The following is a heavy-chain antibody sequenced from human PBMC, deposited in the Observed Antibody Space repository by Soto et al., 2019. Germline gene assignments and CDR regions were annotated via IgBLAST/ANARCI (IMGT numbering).Heavy chain of an antibody. Sequence: EVQLLESGGDLVQPGGSLRLSCAASGFTFSSYAMSWVRQAPGKGLEWVSAISGSGGSTYYADSVKGRFTISRDNSKNPLYLQMNSLRAEDTAVYYCAKSPIAELWLRIAVGHYFDYWGQGTLVTVSS. V-gene: IGHV3-23*01. CDR1: GFTFSSYA. D-gene: IGHD5-18*01. CDR3: AKSPIAELWLRIAVGHYFDY. CDR2: ISGSGGST. J-gene: IGHJ4*02.